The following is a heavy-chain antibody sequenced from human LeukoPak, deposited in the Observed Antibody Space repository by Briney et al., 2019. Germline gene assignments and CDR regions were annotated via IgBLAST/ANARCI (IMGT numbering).Heavy chain of an antibody. J-gene: IGHJ6*02. Sequence: GASVKVSCKASGYTFTSYDINWVRQAPGQGLEWMGWISAYNGNTNYAQKLQGRVTMTTDTSTSTAYMELRSLRSDDTAVYYCARDWLNPYNWNYLGSYYYYYYGMDVWGQGTTVTVSS. CDR2: ISAYNGNT. V-gene: IGHV1-18*01. CDR3: ARDWLNPYNWNYLGSYYYYYYGMDV. CDR1: GYTFTSYD. D-gene: IGHD1-7*01.